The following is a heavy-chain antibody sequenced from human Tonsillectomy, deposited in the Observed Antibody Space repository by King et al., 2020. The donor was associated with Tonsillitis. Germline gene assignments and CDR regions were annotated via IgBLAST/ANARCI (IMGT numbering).Heavy chain of an antibody. CDR3: ASFIPRFTRTVTTQPYGVFDI. Sequence: VQLVQSGGGLVQPGGSLRLSCAASGFTVSSNYMSLVRQAPGKGLEWVSVIYSGGSTYYADSVKGRFTISRDNSKNTLYLQMNSLRAEDTAVYYCASFIPRFTRTVTTQPYGVFDIWGQGTMVTVSS. CDR1: GFTVSSNY. CDR2: IYSGGST. D-gene: IGHD4-17*01. V-gene: IGHV3-66*01. J-gene: IGHJ3*02.